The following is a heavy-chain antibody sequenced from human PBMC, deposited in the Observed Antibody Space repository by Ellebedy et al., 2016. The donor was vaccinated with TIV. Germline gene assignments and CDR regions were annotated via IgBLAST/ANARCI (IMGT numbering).Heavy chain of an antibody. CDR2: ISGDGGST. D-gene: IGHD3-22*01. Sequence: GGSLRLSCAASGFTFSSYAMSWVRQAPGKGLEWVSLISGDGGSTYYADSVKGRFTISRDNSKNSLYLQMNSLRTEDTALYYCATLSYDSSGYYSTGDYWGQGTLVTVSS. CDR1: GFTFSSYA. CDR3: ATLSYDSSGYYSTGDY. V-gene: IGHV3-43*02. J-gene: IGHJ4*02.